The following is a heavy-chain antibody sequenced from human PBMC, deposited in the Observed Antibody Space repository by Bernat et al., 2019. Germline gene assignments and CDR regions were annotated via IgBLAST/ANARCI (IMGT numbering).Heavy chain of an antibody. CDR3: ARDNVGGGPLASGFEAIDI. CDR1: GFTFSSYA. Sequence: QVQLVESGGGVVQPGRSLRPSCSASGFTFSSYATHWVRQAPGKGLEWVVVISYNGSNKYYAESVEGRITISRDKSKNTMYLQVNSLRTDDTAVYYYARDNVGGGPLASGFEAIDIWGQETMVTVT. V-gene: IGHV3-30-3*01. CDR2: ISYNGSNK. D-gene: IGHD6-6*01. J-gene: IGHJ3*02.